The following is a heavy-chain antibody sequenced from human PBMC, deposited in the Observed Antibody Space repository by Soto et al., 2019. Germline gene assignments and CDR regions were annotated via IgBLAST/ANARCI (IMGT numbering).Heavy chain of an antibody. Sequence: QVQLVESGGGVVQPGRSLRLSCAASGFTFSTYGMHWVRQAPGKGLEWVAVISYDGNNKYYADSVKGRFTISRDNSKNTLFLQMNSLRAEDTAVYYCAKDREYSGYKAEPTDYWGQGILVTVSS. J-gene: IGHJ4*02. CDR3: AKDREYSGYKAEPTDY. D-gene: IGHD5-12*01. CDR1: GFTFSTYG. CDR2: ISYDGNNK. V-gene: IGHV3-30*18.